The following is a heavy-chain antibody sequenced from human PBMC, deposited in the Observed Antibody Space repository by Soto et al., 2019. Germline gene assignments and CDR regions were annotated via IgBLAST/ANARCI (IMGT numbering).Heavy chain of an antibody. D-gene: IGHD3-16*01. J-gene: IGHJ4*02. V-gene: IGHV1-18*01. CDR1: GYTFTDYG. CDR3: AKDHPYYDTPGTTDY. CDR2: ISAYNRNT. Sequence: QVQLVQSGSEVKKPGASVKVSCKTSGYTFTDYGISWVRQAPGQGLEWVGWISAYNRNTKYTQKLQGRVTMTTDTFTSTAYMELRSLRSEDTAVCYCAKDHPYYDTPGTTDYWGQGTLVIVSS.